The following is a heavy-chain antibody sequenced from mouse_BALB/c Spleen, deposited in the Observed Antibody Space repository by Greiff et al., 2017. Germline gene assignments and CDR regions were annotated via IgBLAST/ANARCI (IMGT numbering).Heavy chain of an antibody. J-gene: IGHJ2*01. CDR1: GFNIKDTY. CDR2: IDPANGNT. V-gene: IGHV14-3*02. D-gene: IGHD1-1*01. CDR3: ARSGYYGSSWGDY. Sequence: VQLQQSGAELVKPGASVKLSCTASGFNIKDTYMHWVKQRPEQGLEWIGRIDPANGNTKYDPKFQGKATITADTSSNTAYLQLSSLTSEDTAVYYYARSGYYGSSWGDYWGQGTTLTVSS.